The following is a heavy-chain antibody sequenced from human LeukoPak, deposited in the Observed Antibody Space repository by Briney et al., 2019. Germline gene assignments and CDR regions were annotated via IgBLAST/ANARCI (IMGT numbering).Heavy chain of an antibody. V-gene: IGHV3-30-3*01. J-gene: IGHJ4*02. CDR2: ISYDGSNK. CDR3: ARGTDPDFWSGYYVDY. CDR1: GFTFSSYA. Sequence: GRSLRLSCAASGFTFSSYAMHWVRQASGKGLEWVAVISYDGSNKYYADSVKGRFTISRDDSKNTLYLQMNSLRAEDTAVYYCARGTDPDFWSGYYVDYWGQGTLVTVSS. D-gene: IGHD3-3*01.